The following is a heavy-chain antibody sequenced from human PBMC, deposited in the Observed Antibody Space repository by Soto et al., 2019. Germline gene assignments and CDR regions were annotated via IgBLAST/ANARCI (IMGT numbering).Heavy chain of an antibody. Sequence: GASVKVSCKASGYTFTSYDINWVRQATGQGLEWMGWMNPNSGNTGYAQKFQGRVTMTRNTSISTAYMELSSLRSEDTAVYYCAREGFITIFGVYGMDVWGQGTTVTVSS. V-gene: IGHV1-8*01. CDR2: MNPNSGNT. CDR1: GYTFTSYD. J-gene: IGHJ6*02. CDR3: AREGFITIFGVYGMDV. D-gene: IGHD3-3*01.